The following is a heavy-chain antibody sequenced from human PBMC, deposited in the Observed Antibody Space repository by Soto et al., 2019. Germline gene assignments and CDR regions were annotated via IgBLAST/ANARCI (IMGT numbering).Heavy chain of an antibody. CDR1: GFTISSYA. J-gene: IGHJ4*02. CDR3: ARERGRGDYYYDSSGYNY. V-gene: IGHV3-30-3*01. Sequence: QVQLVESGGGVVQPGRSLRLSCAASGFTISSYAMHGVRQAPGKGLEWVAVISYDGSNKYYADSVKGRFTISRDNSKNTLYLQMNSLRAEDTAVYYCARERGRGDYYYDSSGYNYWGQGTLVTVSS. D-gene: IGHD3-22*01. CDR2: ISYDGSNK.